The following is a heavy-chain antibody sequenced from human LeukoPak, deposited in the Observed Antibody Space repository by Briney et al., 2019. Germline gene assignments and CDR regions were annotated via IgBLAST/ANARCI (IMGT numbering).Heavy chain of an antibody. J-gene: IGHJ3*02. D-gene: IGHD5-18*01. CDR1: GGSISSGTFY. Sequence: SETLSLTCTVSGGSISSGTFYWGWIRQPPGKGLEWIGSIYYSGSTYYNPSLKSRVTISVDTSKNQFSLKLSSVTAADTAVYYCARDSPHSYGGDDAFDIWGQGTMVTVSS. V-gene: IGHV4-39*07. CDR3: ARDSPHSYGGDDAFDI. CDR2: IYYSGST.